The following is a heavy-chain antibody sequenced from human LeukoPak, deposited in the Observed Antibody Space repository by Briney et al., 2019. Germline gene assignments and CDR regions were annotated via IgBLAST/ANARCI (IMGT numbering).Heavy chain of an antibody. V-gene: IGHV4-31*03. J-gene: IGHJ3*02. CDR1: GGSISSGGYD. CDR3: ARARYGGQRSAFDI. Sequence: PSQTLSLTCTVSGGSISSGGYDWSWLRQHRGKGLEWIGYIYYSGSTYYNPSLKSRVTISVDTSKNQFSLKLSSVTAADTAVYYCARARYGGQRSAFDIWGQGTMVTVSS. D-gene: IGHD4-23*01. CDR2: IYYSGST.